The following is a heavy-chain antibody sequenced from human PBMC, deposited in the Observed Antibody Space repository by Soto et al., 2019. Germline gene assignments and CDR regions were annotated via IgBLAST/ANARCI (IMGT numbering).Heavy chain of an antibody. J-gene: IGHJ6*02. CDR3: ARGVYDYWSGYYAGSGLDV. D-gene: IGHD3-3*01. CDR2: IYYSGNT. Sequence: QVPLQESCPGLVKPSETLSLTCTVSGDSMSPFYWNWIRQSPGKGLEWIGYIYYSGNTNYNPSLKSRVAISVDTSKNQFSLKLSSVTAADTAVYYCARGVYDYWSGYYAGSGLDVWGQGTTVTVSS. V-gene: IGHV4-59*13. CDR1: GDSMSPFY.